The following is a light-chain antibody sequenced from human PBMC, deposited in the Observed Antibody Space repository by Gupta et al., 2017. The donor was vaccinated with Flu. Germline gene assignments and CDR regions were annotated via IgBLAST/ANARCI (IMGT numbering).Light chain of an antibody. CDR1: SLRNSY. CDR2: AKN. CDR3: NSRDSTDNHQAV. V-gene: IGLV3-19*01. Sequence: SSELTHDPPVPVPLEQTVRITSQGDSLRNSYESWYRQKPGQAPVLVIYAKNIRPSGIPDRFCGSSSGNTASLTITGARAEDEADYYCNSRDSTDNHQAVFGGGTKLTGL. J-gene: IGLJ2*01.